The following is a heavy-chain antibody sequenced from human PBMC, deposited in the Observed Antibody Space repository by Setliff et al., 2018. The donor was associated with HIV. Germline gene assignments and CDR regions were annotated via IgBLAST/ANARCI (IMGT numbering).Heavy chain of an antibody. D-gene: IGHD3-22*01. J-gene: IGHJ5*02. CDR3: ARDMTYFYDSSGSLGWFDP. Sequence: LSLTCAVSGGSISSSSYFWGWIRQPPGKGLEWIGSMHYSGTTYYNLSLKSRAIISVDTSKNQFSLNLRSVTAADTAVYYCARDMTYFYDSSGSLGWFDPWGQGTLVTVSS. CDR1: GGSISSSSYF. CDR2: MHYSGTT. V-gene: IGHV4-39*07.